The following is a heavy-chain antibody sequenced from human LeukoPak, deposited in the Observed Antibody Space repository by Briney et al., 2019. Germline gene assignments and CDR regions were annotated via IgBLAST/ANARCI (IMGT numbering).Heavy chain of an antibody. V-gene: IGHV1-24*01. D-gene: IGHD3-10*01. CDR3: AAAVWLDGSGSYLLDY. CDR2: FDPEDGET. J-gene: IGHJ4*02. CDR1: GYTLTELS. Sequence: ASVKVSCKVSGYTLTELSMHWVRQAPGKGLEWMGGFDPEDGETIYAQKFQGRVTMTEDTSTDTAYMERSSLRSEDTAVYYCAAAVWLDGSGSYLLDYWGQGTLVTVSS.